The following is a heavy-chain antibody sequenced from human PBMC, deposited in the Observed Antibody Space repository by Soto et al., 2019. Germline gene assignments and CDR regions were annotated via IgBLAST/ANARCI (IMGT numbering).Heavy chain of an antibody. Sequence: ASVKVSCKASGYTFTTYGITWVRQAPGQGLEWMGWISAYNGNTNYAQKLQGRVTMTTDTSTSTAYMELRSLRSDDTAAYYCARVTIVVLPVGVEFYYYHGMDVWGQGTTVTVSS. CDR3: ARVTIVVLPVGVEFYYYHGMDV. CDR1: GYTFTTYG. CDR2: ISAYNGNT. J-gene: IGHJ6*02. D-gene: IGHD2-2*01. V-gene: IGHV1-18*04.